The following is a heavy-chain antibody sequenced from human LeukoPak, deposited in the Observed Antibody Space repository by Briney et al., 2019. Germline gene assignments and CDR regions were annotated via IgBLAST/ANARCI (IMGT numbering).Heavy chain of an antibody. CDR3: AARIVGATYGPVDY. CDR1: GGTFDNYG. D-gene: IGHD1-26*01. V-gene: IGHV1-69*05. Sequence: SVKVSCKASGGTFDNYGISWVRQAPGQGLEWMGGIIPLFGTTNYAQKFQGRVTITTDESTSTAYMELSSLRSEDTAVYYCAARIVGATYGPVDYWGQGTLVTVSS. J-gene: IGHJ4*02. CDR2: IIPLFGTT.